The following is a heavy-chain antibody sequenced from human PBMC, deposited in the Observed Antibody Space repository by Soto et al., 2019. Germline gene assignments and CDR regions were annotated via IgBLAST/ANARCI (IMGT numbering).Heavy chain of an antibody. J-gene: IGHJ4*02. Sequence: EVQLVESGGGLLQPGGSLRLSCVASGFTFSSYSMNWVRQAPGKGLECVSYISTTSSTIYYVDSVKGRFTISRDNAKNSLYLQMNSLRAEDTAVYYCARALRGYSGFADSWGQGTLVTVSS. CDR2: ISTTSSTI. CDR3: ARALRGYSGFADS. V-gene: IGHV3-48*01. D-gene: IGHD5-12*01. CDR1: GFTFSSYS.